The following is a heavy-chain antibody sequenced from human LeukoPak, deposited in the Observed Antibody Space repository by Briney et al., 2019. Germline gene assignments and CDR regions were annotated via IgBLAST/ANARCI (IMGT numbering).Heavy chain of an antibody. CDR3: AELGITMIGGV. D-gene: IGHD3-10*02. Sequence: GGSLRLSCAASGFTLSDYYMSWVRQAPGKGLEWVSYIGRSGSAIYYADSVKGRFTISRDNAKNSLYLQMNSLKAEDTAVYYCAELGITMIGGVWGKGTTVTISS. CDR2: IGRSGSAI. J-gene: IGHJ6*04. V-gene: IGHV3-11*04. CDR1: GFTLSDYY.